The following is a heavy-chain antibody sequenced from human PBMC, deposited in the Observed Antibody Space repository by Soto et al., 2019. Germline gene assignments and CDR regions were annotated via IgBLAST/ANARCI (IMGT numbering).Heavy chain of an antibody. CDR3: ARDRGSGWNNWFDP. V-gene: IGHV4-59*01. CDR2: IYYSGST. D-gene: IGHD6-19*01. CDR1: GGSISSYY. Sequence: QVQLQESGPGLVKPSETLSLTCTVSGGSISSYYWSWIRQPPGKGLEWIGYIYYSGSTNYNPSLTSRVTXXVXTXRNQFSLKLSSVTAADTAVYYWARDRGSGWNNWFDPWGQGTLVTVSS. J-gene: IGHJ5*02.